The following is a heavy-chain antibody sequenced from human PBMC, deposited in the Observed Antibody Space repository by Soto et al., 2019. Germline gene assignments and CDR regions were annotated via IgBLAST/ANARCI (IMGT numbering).Heavy chain of an antibody. V-gene: IGHV4-31*03. CDR2: IYYSGST. J-gene: IGHJ4*02. CDR3: ARDYFDSRGYYEFDN. D-gene: IGHD3-22*01. Sequence: TLSLTCTVSGGSISRGDYYWSWIRQHPGKGLERIGYIYYSGSTYYNPSLKSRVTISVDTSRNQFSLKLSSVTAADTAVYYCARDYFDSRGYYEFDNWGLEALLTISS. CDR1: GGSISRGDYY.